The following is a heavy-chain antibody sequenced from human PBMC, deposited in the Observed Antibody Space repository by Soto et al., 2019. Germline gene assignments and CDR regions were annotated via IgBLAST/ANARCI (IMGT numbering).Heavy chain of an antibody. CDR3: AKALAEYQLLCWFDP. CDR1: GFTFSSYA. J-gene: IGHJ5*02. CDR2: ISGSGGST. D-gene: IGHD2-2*01. Sequence: GGSLRLSCAASGFTFSSYAMSWVRQAPGKGLDWVSAISGSGGSTYYADSVKGRFTISRDNSKNTLYLQMNSLRAEDTAVYYCAKALAEYQLLCWFDPWGQGTQVTVSP. V-gene: IGHV3-23*01.